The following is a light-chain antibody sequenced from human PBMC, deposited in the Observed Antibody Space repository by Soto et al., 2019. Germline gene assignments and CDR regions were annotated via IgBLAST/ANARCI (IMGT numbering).Light chain of an antibody. J-gene: IGLJ3*02. V-gene: IGLV2-14*01. CDR2: EVS. CDR1: SSDVGGYNY. CDR3: SSYTSSSTV. Sequence: QSALTQPASVSGSPGQSITISCTGTSSDVGGYNYVSWYQQLPGKAPKLMIYEVSNRPSGVSNRFSGSKSGNTASLTISGLQAEDEADYYCSSYTSSSTVFGGGTKFTVL.